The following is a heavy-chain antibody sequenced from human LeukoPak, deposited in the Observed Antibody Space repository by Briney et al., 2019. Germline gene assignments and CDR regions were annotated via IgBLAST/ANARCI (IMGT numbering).Heavy chain of an antibody. D-gene: IGHD6-6*01. V-gene: IGHV4-4*07. J-gene: IGHJ4*02. Sequence: PSETLSLTCTVSGGSISSYYWSWIRQPAGKGLEWIGRIYTSGSTNYNPSLKSRVTMSVDTSKNQFSLKLSSVTAADTAVYYCARVGNLALSGSSVGYYFDYWGQGTLVTVSS. CDR3: ARVGNLALSGSSVGYYFDY. CDR2: IYTSGST. CDR1: GGSISSYY.